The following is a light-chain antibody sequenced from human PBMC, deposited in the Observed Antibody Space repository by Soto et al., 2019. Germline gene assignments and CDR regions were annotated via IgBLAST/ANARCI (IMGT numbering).Light chain of an antibody. V-gene: IGKV3-15*01. CDR3: QQYHTCPIT. CDR2: GAS. Sequence: EIRMTEPPATLSVAPGERVTCSCRASQGVRRKLAWYQHKPGQAPRLHISGASTGATPIPARVSGSGSGTELTLTIRSLQSEACAIYYCQQYHTCPITFGGGTKVDI. J-gene: IGKJ4*01. CDR1: QGVRRK.